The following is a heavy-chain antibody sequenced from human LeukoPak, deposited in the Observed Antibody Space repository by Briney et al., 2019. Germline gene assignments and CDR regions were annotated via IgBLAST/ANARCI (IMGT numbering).Heavy chain of an antibody. J-gene: IGHJ4*02. D-gene: IGHD1-26*01. V-gene: IGHV3-23*01. CDR3: AKDVGKWESLHFFDY. CDR2: ISGSGAST. CDR1: GFTLSTNA. Sequence: GGSLRLSCLTSGFTLSTNAMSWVRQAPGKGLGWISGISGSGASTYYADSVKGRFTISRDDSRNTLYLQMNSLRGDDTAVYYCAKDVGKWESLHFFDYWGQGTLVTVSS.